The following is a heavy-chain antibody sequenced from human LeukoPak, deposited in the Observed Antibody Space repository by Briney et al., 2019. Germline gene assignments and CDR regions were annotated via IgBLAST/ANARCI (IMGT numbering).Heavy chain of an antibody. CDR3: AGGQFDSSGYYYGFDY. J-gene: IGHJ4*02. Sequence: SETLSLTCTVSGGSISSYYWSWIRQPPGKGLEWIGYIYYSGSTNYNPSLKSRITISVDTSKNQFSLKLSSVTAADTAVYYCAGGQFDSSGYYYGFDYWGQGTLVTVSS. V-gene: IGHV4-59*01. CDR2: IYYSGST. CDR1: GGSISSYY. D-gene: IGHD3-22*01.